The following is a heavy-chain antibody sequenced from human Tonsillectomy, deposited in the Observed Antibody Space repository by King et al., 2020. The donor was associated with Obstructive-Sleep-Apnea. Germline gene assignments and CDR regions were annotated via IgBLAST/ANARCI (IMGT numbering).Heavy chain of an antibody. J-gene: IGHJ4*02. V-gene: IGHV4-59*08. CDR2: MYYSGNT. CDR1: GGSISNYY. Sequence: VQLQESGPGLVKPSETLSLTCTVSGGSISNYYWSWIRQPPGKGLEWIEYMYYSGNTKFNPSLKSRVPISADTSKIQFSLRPSAVTAADTAVYYCARHRGVEDYGGYGDYFDYWGQGTLVTVSS. D-gene: IGHD5-12*01. CDR3: ARHRGVEDYGGYGDYFDY.